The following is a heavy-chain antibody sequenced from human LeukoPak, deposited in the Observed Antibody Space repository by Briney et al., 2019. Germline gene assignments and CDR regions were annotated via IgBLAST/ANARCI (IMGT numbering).Heavy chain of an antibody. CDR2: FDPEDGET. Sequence: GASVKVSCKVSGYTLTELSMHWVRQAPGKGLEWMGGFDPEDGETIYAQKFQGRVTMTRDTSTSTVYMELSSLRSEDTAVYYCARVKSYYYDTSDKDAFDIWGQGTMVTVSS. D-gene: IGHD3-22*01. CDR3: ARVKSYYYDTSDKDAFDI. CDR1: GYTLTELS. J-gene: IGHJ3*02. V-gene: IGHV1-24*01.